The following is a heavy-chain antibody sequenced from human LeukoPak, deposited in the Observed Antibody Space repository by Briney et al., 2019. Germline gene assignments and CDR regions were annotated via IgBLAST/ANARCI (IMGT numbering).Heavy chain of an antibody. CDR3: ATDRGWRTSGYYLYYFEY. J-gene: IGHJ4*02. Sequence: GGSLRLSCAASGVIFTNYFMSWVRQAPGKGLEWVASIKHDGSEKYYVDSVRGRFTISRDNTMNSLYLQMSSLRAEDTAVYYCATDRGWRTSGYYLYYFEYWGQGTLVTYSS. CDR2: IKHDGSEK. V-gene: IGHV3-7*01. D-gene: IGHD3-3*01. CDR1: GVIFTNYF.